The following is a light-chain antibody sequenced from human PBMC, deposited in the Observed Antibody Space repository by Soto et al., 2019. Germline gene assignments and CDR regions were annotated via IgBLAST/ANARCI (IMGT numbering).Light chain of an antibody. CDR2: GAS. Sequence: DIQLTQSPSFLSASVGDRVTITCRASQGISTYLTWYLQRPRKAPKLLIYGASTLQSGVPSRFSGSESGTEFTLTISSLQPENFGTNYCQQLNSDWYAFGQGTKLEIK. CDR3: QQLNSDWYA. CDR1: QGISTY. V-gene: IGKV1-9*01. J-gene: IGKJ2*01.